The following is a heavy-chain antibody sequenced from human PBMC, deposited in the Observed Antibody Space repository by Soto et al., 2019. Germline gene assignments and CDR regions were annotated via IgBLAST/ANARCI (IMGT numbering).Heavy chain of an antibody. CDR2: IYYSGST. CDR1: GGSVSSGGYY. J-gene: IGHJ6*02. Sequence: QVQLQESGPGLVKPSQTLSLTCTVSGGSVSSGGYYWSWIRQHPGKGLEWIGYIYYSGSTYYNPSLKSRVTISVDTSKNQFSLKLSSVTAADTAVYYCARGDISGYHYYGMDVWGQGTTVTVSS. CDR3: ARGDISGYHYYGMDV. D-gene: IGHD3-22*01. V-gene: IGHV4-31*03.